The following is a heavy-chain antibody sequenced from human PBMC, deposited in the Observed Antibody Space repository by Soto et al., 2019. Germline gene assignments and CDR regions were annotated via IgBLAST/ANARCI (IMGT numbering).Heavy chain of an antibody. CDR1: GGSVSSSAYY. J-gene: IGHJ5*02. Sequence: QLQLQESGPGLVKPSETLSLTCTVSGGSVSSSAYYWGWIRQSPGKGLEWIGSIYYSGSTSYNPSLKSRVTISVDTSKNCFSLKLTSVTAADTAVYFCARLGGISQLYLRGWFDPWGQGTLVTVSS. CDR2: IYYSGST. V-gene: IGHV4-39*02. D-gene: IGHD5-18*01. CDR3: ARLGGISQLYLRGWFDP.